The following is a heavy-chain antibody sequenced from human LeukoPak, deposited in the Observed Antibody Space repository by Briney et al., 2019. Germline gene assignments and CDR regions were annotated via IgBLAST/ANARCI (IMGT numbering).Heavy chain of an antibody. CDR2: IKSKTDGGTT. D-gene: IGHD5-18*01. V-gene: IGHV3-15*01. Sequence: GGSLRLSCAASGFTFSNAWMSWVRQAPGKGLEWVGRIKSKTDGGTTDYAAPVKGRFTISRDDSKNTLYLQMNSLKTEDTAVYYCTTEDTAMVYYYYYYYMDVWGKGTTVTVSS. CDR1: GFTFSNAW. CDR3: TTEDTAMVYYYYYYYMDV. J-gene: IGHJ6*03.